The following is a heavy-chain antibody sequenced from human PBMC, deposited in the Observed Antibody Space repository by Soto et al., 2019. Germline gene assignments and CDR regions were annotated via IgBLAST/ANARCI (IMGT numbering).Heavy chain of an antibody. CDR1: GVAFSSYA. D-gene: IGHD6-19*01. J-gene: IGHJ6*02. Sequence: SVKVSCKASGVAFSSYAISWVRQAPLQWLEWMVGIIPIFGTANYAQKFQGRVTITADESTSTAYMELSSLRSEDTAVYYCARSLQGIAVAGTDYYGMDVWG. CDR3: ARSLQGIAVAGTDYYGMDV. V-gene: IGHV1-69*13. CDR2: IIPIFGTA.